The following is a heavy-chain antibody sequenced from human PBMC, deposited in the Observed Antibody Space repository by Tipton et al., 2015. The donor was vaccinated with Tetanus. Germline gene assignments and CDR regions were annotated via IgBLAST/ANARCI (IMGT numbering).Heavy chain of an antibody. CDR3: ARRFYDSSGYSFDI. CDR2: INYSGST. V-gene: IGHV4-39*01. J-gene: IGHJ3*02. Sequence: GLVKPSETLSLTCTVSGGSVSSGSYYWAWIRQPPGKGLEWIASINYSGSTFYNPSLKSRVTIFVDKSKNQFSLRLSSVTAADTAVYYCARRFYDSSGYSFDIWGQGTMVTASS. CDR1: GGSVSSGSYY. D-gene: IGHD3-22*01.